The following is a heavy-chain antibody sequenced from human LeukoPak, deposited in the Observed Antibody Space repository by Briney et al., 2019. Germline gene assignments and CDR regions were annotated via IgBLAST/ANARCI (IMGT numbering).Heavy chain of an antibody. D-gene: IGHD1-26*01. V-gene: IGHV3-53*01. CDR1: GFTLSTNY. CDR3: ARHRGGSYRLDF. Sequence: GGSLRLSCAASGFTLSTNYMSWVRQAPGKGLEWVSLIYSGGSTYYADSVKGRFTISRDNSKNTLYLQMNSLRAEDTAVYYCARHRGGSYRLDFWGQGTLVTVSS. J-gene: IGHJ4*02. CDR2: IYSGGST.